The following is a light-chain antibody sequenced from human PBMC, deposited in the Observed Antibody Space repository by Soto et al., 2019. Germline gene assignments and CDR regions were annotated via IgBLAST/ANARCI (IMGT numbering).Light chain of an antibody. CDR1: QSVSSN. J-gene: IGKJ1*01. Sequence: EIVMTQSPATLSVSPGERDTLSCRASQSVSSNLAWYQQKPGQAPRLLIYGASIRATGIAARFRGSGSGTEFTLTISSLQSEDFAVYYCQQYNNWLWTFGQGTKVDIK. V-gene: IGKV3-15*01. CDR3: QQYNNWLWT. CDR2: GAS.